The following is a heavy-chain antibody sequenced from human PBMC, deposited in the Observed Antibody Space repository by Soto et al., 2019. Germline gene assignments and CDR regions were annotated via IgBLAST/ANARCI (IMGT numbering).Heavy chain of an antibody. D-gene: IGHD2-15*01. CDR1: GGSISSYY. Sequence: SETLSLTCTVSGGSISSYYWSWIRQPPGKGLEWIGYIYYSGSTNYNPSLKSRVTISVDTSKNQFSLKLSSVTAADTAVYYCARVVVVVAATYFDYWGQGTLVTVSS. V-gene: IGHV4-59*01. CDR3: ARVVVVVAATYFDY. CDR2: IYYSGST. J-gene: IGHJ4*02.